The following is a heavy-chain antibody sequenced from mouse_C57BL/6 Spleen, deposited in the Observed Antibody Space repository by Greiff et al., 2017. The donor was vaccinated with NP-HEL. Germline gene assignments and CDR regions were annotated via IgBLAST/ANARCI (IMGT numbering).Heavy chain of an antibody. CDR1: GYSITSGYY. D-gene: IGHD1-1*01. V-gene: IGHV3-6*01. Sequence: EESGPGLVKPSQSLSLTCSVTGYSITSGYYWNWIRQLPGNKLEWMGYISYDGSNNYNPSLKNRITLTRDTSKNQFFLKLKSVTTEDTATYYCARDGDYYGSSYVFAYWGQGTLVTVSA. J-gene: IGHJ3*01. CDR3: ARDGDYYGSSYVFAY. CDR2: ISYDGSN.